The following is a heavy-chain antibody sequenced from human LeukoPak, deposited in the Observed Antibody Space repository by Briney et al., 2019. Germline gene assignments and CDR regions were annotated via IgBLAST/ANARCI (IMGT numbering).Heavy chain of an antibody. D-gene: IGHD6-25*01. CDR2: IYFSGKT. V-gene: IGHV4-39*01. CDR1: GGSISSYY. J-gene: IGHJ4*02. Sequence: SETLSLTCTVSGGSISSYYWGWIRQPPGKGLEWIGSIYFSGKTYYNPSLKSRITVSVDTSQNQFSLKLSSVTAADTAVYYCARHENARSSSGLEYWGQGTLVTVSS. CDR3: ARHENARSSSGLEY.